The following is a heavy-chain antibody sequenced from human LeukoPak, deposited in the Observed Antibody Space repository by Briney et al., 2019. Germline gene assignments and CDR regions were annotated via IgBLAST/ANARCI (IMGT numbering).Heavy chain of an antibody. J-gene: IGHJ4*02. CDR3: ATDLHFGYCTATSCANY. CDR2: IRSTHDGGAT. V-gene: IGHV3-15*07. D-gene: IGHD2-2*03. CDR1: GFSVSNYY. Sequence: GGSLRLYCAVSGFSVSNYYMNWVRQAPGKGLERVGRIRSTHDGGATDYAAPVKGRFTISRDDSKNTLYLQMSSLRTEDTAVYYCATDLHFGYCTATSCANYWGQGTLVTVSS.